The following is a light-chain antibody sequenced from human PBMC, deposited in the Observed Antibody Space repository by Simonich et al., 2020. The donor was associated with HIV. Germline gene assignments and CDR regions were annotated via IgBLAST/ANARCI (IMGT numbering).Light chain of an antibody. CDR1: SGYSNYK. J-gene: IGLJ2*01. CDR3: GADHGSGSNFLVV. V-gene: IGLV9-49*01. CDR2: VGTGGSVG. Sequence: QPVLTQPPSASASLGASVTLTCTLSSGYSNYKVDWYQQRPGKGPRFVMRVGTGGSVGSKGDGIPDRCSVVGSGLNRYLTIKNIQEEDESDYHCGADHGSGSNFLVVFGGGTKLTVL.